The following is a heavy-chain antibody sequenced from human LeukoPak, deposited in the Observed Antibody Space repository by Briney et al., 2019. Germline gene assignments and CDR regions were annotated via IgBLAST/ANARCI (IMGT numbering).Heavy chain of an antibody. V-gene: IGHV3-15*01. Sequence: GGSRRLSCAVSGFTFSSYAMGWVRQAPGKGLEWVGRIKSKTDGGTTDYAAPVKGRFTISRDDSKNTLYLQMNSLKTEDTAVYYCTTVYTHPAFDIWGQGTMVTVSS. CDR1: GFTFSSYA. J-gene: IGHJ3*02. D-gene: IGHD2-2*02. CDR2: IKSKTDGGTT. CDR3: TTVYTHPAFDI.